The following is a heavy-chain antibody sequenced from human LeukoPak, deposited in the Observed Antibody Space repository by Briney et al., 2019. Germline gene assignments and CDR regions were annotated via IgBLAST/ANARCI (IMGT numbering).Heavy chain of an antibody. Sequence: ASVKVSCKASGYTFTSYGISWVRQAPGQGLEWMGWISAYNGNTNYAQKLQGRVTMTTDTSTSTVYMELRSLRSDDTAVYYCASSDSSSWGYYYYMDVWGKGTTVTVSS. CDR2: ISAYNGNT. CDR1: GYTFTSYG. CDR3: ASSDSSSWGYYYYMDV. V-gene: IGHV1-18*01. D-gene: IGHD6-13*01. J-gene: IGHJ6*03.